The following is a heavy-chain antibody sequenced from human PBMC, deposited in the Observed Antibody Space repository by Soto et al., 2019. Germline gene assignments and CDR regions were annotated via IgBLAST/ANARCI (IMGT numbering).Heavy chain of an antibody. CDR1: GGTFSSYA. V-gene: IGHV1-69*12. CDR2: IIPIFGTA. J-gene: IGHJ6*02. D-gene: IGHD5-18*01. Sequence: QVQLVQSGAEVKKPGSSVKVSCKASGGTFSSYAISWVRQAPGQGLEWMGGIIPIFGTANYAQKFQGRVTITADESTSTAYMELSSLRSEDTAVYYCARDGYSYVPHYYYYGMDVWGQGTTVTVSS. CDR3: ARDGYSYVPHYYYYGMDV.